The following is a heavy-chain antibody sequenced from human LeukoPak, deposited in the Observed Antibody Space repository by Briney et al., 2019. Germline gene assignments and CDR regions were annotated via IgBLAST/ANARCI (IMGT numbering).Heavy chain of an antibody. CDR1: GFTFSSYA. CDR3: ARDPDRSGGSCYSGYLDY. J-gene: IGHJ4*02. CDR2: ISYDGSNK. V-gene: IGHV3-30-3*01. D-gene: IGHD2-15*01. Sequence: GGSLRLSCAASGFTFSSYAMHWVRQAPGKGLEWVAVISYDGSNKYYADSVKGRFTISRDNSKNTLYLQMNSLRAEDTAVYYCARDPDRSGGSCYSGYLDYWGQGTLVTVSS.